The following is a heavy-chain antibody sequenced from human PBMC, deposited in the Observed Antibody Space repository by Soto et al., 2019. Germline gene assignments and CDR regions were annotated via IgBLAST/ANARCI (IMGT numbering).Heavy chain of an antibody. J-gene: IGHJ4*02. CDR1: GFSLSTSGMC. Sequence: SGPTLVNPTQTLTLTCTFSGFSLSTSGMCVSWIRQPPGKALEWLARIDWDDDKYYSTSLKTRLTISKDTSKNQVVLTMTNMDPVDTATYYCARMSMISRTWDQNEYYFDYWGQGTLVTVSS. V-gene: IGHV2-70*11. CDR3: ARMSMISRTWDQNEYYFDY. D-gene: IGHD3-16*01. CDR2: IDWDDDK.